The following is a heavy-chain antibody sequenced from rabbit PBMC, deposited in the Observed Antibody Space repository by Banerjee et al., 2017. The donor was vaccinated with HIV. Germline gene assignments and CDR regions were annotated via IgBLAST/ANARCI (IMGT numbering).Heavy chain of an antibody. CDR2: IDTSSGST. Sequence: QEQLEESGGGLVQPEGSLTLTCTASGIDFSSYYYMCWVRQAPGKGLEWIGCIDTSSGSTYYASWAKGRFTISKTSSTTVTLQVTSLTAADTATYFCARDVMGSDPWNLWGPGTLVTVS. D-gene: IGHD1-1*01. V-gene: IGHV1S45*01. CDR3: ARDVMGSDPWNL. J-gene: IGHJ4*01. CDR1: GIDFSSYYY.